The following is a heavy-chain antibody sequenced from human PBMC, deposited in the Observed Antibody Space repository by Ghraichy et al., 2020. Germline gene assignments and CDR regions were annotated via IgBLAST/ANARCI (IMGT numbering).Heavy chain of an antibody. CDR1: GFTFSSYS. J-gene: IGHJ6*02. CDR2: ISSSSSYI. CDR3: ARGVATASRRYGMDV. V-gene: IGHV3-21*01. D-gene: IGHD5-18*01. Sequence: GESLNISCAASGFTFSSYSMTWVRQAPGKGLEWVSSISSSSSYIYYADSVKGRFTISRDNAKNSLYLQMNSLRAEDTAVYYCARGVATASRRYGMDVWGQGTTVTVSS.